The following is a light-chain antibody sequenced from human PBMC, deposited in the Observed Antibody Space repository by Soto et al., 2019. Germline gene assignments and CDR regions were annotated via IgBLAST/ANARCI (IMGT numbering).Light chain of an antibody. V-gene: IGLV1-44*01. CDR1: SSNIGSNT. Sequence: QSALTQPPSASATPGQRVTISCSGSSSNIGSNTVNWYQQFPGTAPKLLIYKSNQRPSGVPDRFSGSKSGTSASLAISGLQSEDEADYYCAVWDDSLNGRVFGGGTKVTVL. J-gene: IGLJ3*02. CDR2: KSN. CDR3: AVWDDSLNGRV.